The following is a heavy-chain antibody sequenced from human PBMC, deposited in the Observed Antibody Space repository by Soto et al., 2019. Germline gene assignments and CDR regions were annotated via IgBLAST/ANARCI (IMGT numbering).Heavy chain of an antibody. CDR3: ARNLDSVFDY. J-gene: IGHJ4*02. Sequence: PGGSLRLSCAASGFTFSSYAMHWVRQAPGKGLEWVAVIAYDGRNKYYADSVKGRFTISRDNSKNTLYLQMNSLRIEDTAVYYCARNLDSVFDYWGQGPLVTVSS. CDR1: GFTFSSYA. D-gene: IGHD1-1*01. CDR2: IAYDGRNK. V-gene: IGHV3-30*04.